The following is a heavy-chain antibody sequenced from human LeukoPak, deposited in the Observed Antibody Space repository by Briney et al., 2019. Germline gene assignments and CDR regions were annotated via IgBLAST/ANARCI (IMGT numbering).Heavy chain of an antibody. V-gene: IGHV4-59*01. CDR2: IYYSGST. CDR3: ARGDFCSKSNCYLRPMDV. CDR1: GGSISDYY. J-gene: IGHJ6*03. D-gene: IGHD3-3*01. Sequence: SETLSLTCTVSGGSISDYYWNWIRQPPGKGLEWIGYIYYSGSTTYNPSLKSRVTMSVDTAKNQFSLKRRSVTAADTAVYYCARGDFCSKSNCYLRPMDVWGKGTTVTVSS.